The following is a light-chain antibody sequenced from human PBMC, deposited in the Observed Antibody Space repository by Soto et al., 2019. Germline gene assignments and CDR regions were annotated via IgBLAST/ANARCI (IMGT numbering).Light chain of an antibody. Sequence: EIVLTQSPGTLSLSPGERATLSCRASQSVAKNNLNWYQQKPGQAPRLLIYGASIRATGIPDRFSGSGSGTEFTLTISSLQSEDFAVYYCQQYNNWPRTFGQGTKVDIK. J-gene: IGKJ1*01. CDR3: QQYNNWPRT. CDR2: GAS. CDR1: QSVAKNN. V-gene: IGKV3D-15*01.